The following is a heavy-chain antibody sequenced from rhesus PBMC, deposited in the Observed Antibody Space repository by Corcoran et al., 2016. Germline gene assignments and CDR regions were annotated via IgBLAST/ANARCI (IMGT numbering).Heavy chain of an antibody. J-gene: IGHJ4*01. V-gene: IGHV4S14*01. Sequence: QVQLQESGPGLVKPSETRSLTCAVSGGSISGYYYWSWIRQPPGKGLEWIGSFYGSGGSNYLNPSLKSRVTLSVDPSKNQFSLKLSSVTAADTAVYYCASVPDSGSYYHFDYWGQGVLVTVSS. CDR1: GGSISGYYY. D-gene: IGHD3-16*01. CDR2: FYGSGGSN. CDR3: ASVPDSGSYYHFDY.